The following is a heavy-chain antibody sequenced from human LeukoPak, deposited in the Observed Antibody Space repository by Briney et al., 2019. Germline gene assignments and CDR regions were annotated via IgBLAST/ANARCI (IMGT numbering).Heavy chain of an antibody. Sequence: SETLSLTCTVSGGSISSYYWSWIRQPPGKGLEWIGYIYYSGSTNYNPSLKSRVTISVDTSKNQFSLKLSSVTAADTAVYYCAHEKYCSSTSCYHDAFDIWGQGTMVTVSS. J-gene: IGHJ3*02. CDR1: GGSISSYY. V-gene: IGHV4-59*01. CDR3: AHEKYCSSTSCYHDAFDI. D-gene: IGHD2-2*01. CDR2: IYYSGST.